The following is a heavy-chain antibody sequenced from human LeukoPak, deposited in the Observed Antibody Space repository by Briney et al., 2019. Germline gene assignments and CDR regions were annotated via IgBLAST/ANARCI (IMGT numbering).Heavy chain of an antibody. CDR3: AKDLRPQIPYGESPRGTAPMGY. CDR1: GFTFSTYD. Sequence: GGSLRLSCAASGFTFSTYDMHWVRQATGEGLEWVSGIDTAGDTYYPGSVKGRFTISRENAKNSLYLQMNSLRAEDTAVYYCAKDLRPQIPYGESPRGTAPMGYWGQGALVTVSS. D-gene: IGHD4-17*01. CDR2: IDTAGDT. V-gene: IGHV3-13*01. J-gene: IGHJ4*02.